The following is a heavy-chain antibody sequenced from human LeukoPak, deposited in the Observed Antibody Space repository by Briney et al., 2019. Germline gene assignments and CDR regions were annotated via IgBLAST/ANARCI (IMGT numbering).Heavy chain of an antibody. Sequence: SETLSLTCTVSGGSISSYYWSWIRQPPGEGLEWIGYIYYSGSTNYNPSLESRVTISVDTSKNQFSLKLSSVTAADTAVYYCARLGIGYCSGGSCYSDLNAFDIWGQGTMVTVSS. V-gene: IGHV4-59*08. CDR1: GGSISSYY. J-gene: IGHJ3*02. CDR3: ARLGIGYCSGGSCYSDLNAFDI. D-gene: IGHD2-15*01. CDR2: IYYSGST.